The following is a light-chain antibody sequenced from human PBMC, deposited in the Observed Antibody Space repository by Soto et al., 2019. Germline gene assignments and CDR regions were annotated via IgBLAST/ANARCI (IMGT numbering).Light chain of an antibody. Sequence: QSALTQPPSASGSPGQSVTISCTGTSSDVGGYNYVSWYQQYPGKAPKLMIYDVIKRPSGVPDRFSGSKSGNTASLTVSGLQAEDEADYYCSPYAGSNNLVFGGGTKLTVL. CDR2: DVI. J-gene: IGLJ2*01. V-gene: IGLV2-8*01. CDR3: SPYAGSNNLV. CDR1: SSDVGGYNY.